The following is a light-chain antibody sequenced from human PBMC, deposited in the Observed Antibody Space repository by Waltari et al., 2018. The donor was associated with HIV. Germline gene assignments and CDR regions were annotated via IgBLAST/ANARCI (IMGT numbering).Light chain of an antibody. J-gene: IGLJ1*01. CDR3: SSYTSINTRV. CDR2: DVN. V-gene: IGLV2-14*03. Sequence: QSALTQPASVSESPGQSITISCPGTTSDVGLYTFVSWSQQSPGRAPKLLIYDVNNRPSGVSNRFSGSKSGDTASLTISGLQAEDEADYYCSSYTSINTRVFGTGTTVTVL. CDR1: TSDVGLYTF.